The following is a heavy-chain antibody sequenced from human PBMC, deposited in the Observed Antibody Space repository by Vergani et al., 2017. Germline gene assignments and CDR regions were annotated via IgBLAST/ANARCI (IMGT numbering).Heavy chain of an antibody. D-gene: IGHD6-13*01. Sequence: QVQLVQSGAEVKEPGGSVQVSCKASGYTLNTYDINWVRQAAGQGLEWMGWMNPNSGNTGYAQKFQGIVTMTSITSIGTAYMELSGLTSDDTAVYYCARAPFRITAAEDYAFDVWGQGTLVTVSS. CDR2: MNPNSGNT. CDR1: GYTLNTYD. J-gene: IGHJ3*01. CDR3: ARAPFRITAAEDYAFDV. V-gene: IGHV1-8*02.